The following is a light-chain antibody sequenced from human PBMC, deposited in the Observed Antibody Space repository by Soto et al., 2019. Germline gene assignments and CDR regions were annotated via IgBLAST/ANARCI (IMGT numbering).Light chain of an antibody. J-gene: IGKJ3*01. CDR3: QQYGSSPRIT. CDR2: GAS. Sequence: DILLTQSPGTLSLSPGERATLSCRASQSVFSYLGWYQQKVGQAPRLLIYGASIRATGIPDRFSGSGSGTDFTLTISRLEPEDFAVYYCQQYGSSPRITFGPGTKVEIK. CDR1: QSVFSY. V-gene: IGKV3-20*01.